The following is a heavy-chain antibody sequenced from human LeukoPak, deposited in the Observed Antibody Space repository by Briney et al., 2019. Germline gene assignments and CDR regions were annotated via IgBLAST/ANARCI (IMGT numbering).Heavy chain of an antibody. CDR3: ALSVTYVDY. Sequence: ASVKVSCKASGGTFSSYAISWVRQAPGQGLEWMGWMNPNSGNTGYAQKFQGRVTMTRNTSISTAYMELSSLRSEDTAVYYCALSVTYVDYWGQGTLVTVSS. J-gene: IGHJ4*02. V-gene: IGHV1-8*02. D-gene: IGHD4-11*01. CDR2: MNPNSGNT. CDR1: GGTFSSYA.